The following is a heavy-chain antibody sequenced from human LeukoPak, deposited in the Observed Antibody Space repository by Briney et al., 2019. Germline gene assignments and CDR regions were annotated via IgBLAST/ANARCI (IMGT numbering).Heavy chain of an antibody. CDR3: ATRETGSYYYYMDV. V-gene: IGHV4-4*07. CDR1: GGSISRYY. Sequence: SETLSLTCTVSGGSISRYYWSWIRQPAGKGLEWIGRIYTSGSTNYNPSLKSRVTMSVDTSKNQFSLKLSSVTAADTAVYYCATRETGSYYYYMDVWGKGTTLTVSS. D-gene: IGHD1-1*01. J-gene: IGHJ6*03. CDR2: IYTSGST.